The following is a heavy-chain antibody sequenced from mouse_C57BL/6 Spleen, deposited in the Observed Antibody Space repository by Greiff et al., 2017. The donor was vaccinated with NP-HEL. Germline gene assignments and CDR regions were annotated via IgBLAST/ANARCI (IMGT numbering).Heavy chain of an antibody. D-gene: IGHD2-5*01. V-gene: IGHV5-17*01. CDR1: GFAFSDYG. CDR2: ISSGSSTI. Sequence: EVKLVESGGGLVKPGGSLKLSCAASGFAFSDYGMHWVRQAPEKGLEWVAYISSGSSTIYYADTVKGRFTISRDNAKNTLFLQMTSLRSEDTAMYYCARQAYSNYFDYWGQGTTLTVSS. J-gene: IGHJ2*01. CDR3: ARQAYSNYFDY.